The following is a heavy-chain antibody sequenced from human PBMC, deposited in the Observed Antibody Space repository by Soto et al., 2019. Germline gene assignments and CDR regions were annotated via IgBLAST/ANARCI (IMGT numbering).Heavy chain of an antibody. CDR2: IDWDDGK. V-gene: IGHV2-70*12. J-gene: IGHJ4*02. CDR3: AHAYYYDSSGYYALDY. CDR1: GLSLNTNGMC. D-gene: IGHD3-22*01. Sequence: SGPTLGNPKQSLTLTCSFSGLSLNTNGMCVSWIRQPPGKALEWLALIDWDDGKYYSTSLKTRLTISKDTSRNQVVLRMTNMDPVDTATYYCAHAYYYDSSGYYALDYWGQGALVTVSS.